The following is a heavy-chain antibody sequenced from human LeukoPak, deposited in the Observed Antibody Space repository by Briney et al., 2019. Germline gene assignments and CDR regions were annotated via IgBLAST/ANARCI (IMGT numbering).Heavy chain of an antibody. CDR2: IDQDGSEK. CDR3: ARWRGAQSEFEY. D-gene: IGHD3-3*01. Sequence: PGGSLRLSCAASGFTFSSYWMAWVRQAPGKGLEWVANIDQDGSEKEYVDSVKGRFTISRDNARNSLYLQISSLRVEDTAVYYCARWRGAQSEFEYWGQGTLVTVSS. CDR1: GFTFSSYW. V-gene: IGHV3-7*01. J-gene: IGHJ4*02.